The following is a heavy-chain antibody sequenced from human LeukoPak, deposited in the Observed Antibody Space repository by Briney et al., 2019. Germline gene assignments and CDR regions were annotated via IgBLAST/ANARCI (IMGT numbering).Heavy chain of an antibody. CDR2: ISGSGGST. D-gene: IGHD6-19*01. CDR3: AKGYGSGLNWFDP. CDR1: GFTFSTYA. Sequence: GGSLRLSCAASGFTFSTYAMSWVRQAPGKGLEWVSGISGSGGSTYYVDSVKGRFTISRDNSKNTLYLQMNSLRAEDTAVYYCAKGYGSGLNWFDPWGQGTLVTVSS. J-gene: IGHJ5*02. V-gene: IGHV3-23*01.